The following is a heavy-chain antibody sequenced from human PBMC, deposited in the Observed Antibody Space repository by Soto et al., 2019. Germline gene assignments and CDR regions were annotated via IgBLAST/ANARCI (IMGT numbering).Heavy chain of an antibody. Sequence: QVQLVESGGGVVQPGRSLRLSCAASGFTFSSYGMHWVRQAPGKGLEWVAVIWYDGSNKYYADSVKGRFTISRDNSKNTLYLQMNSLRAEDTAVYYCARGGTLTMGYHYGMDVWGQGTTVTVSS. D-gene: IGHD3-10*01. CDR2: IWYDGSNK. CDR1: GFTFSSYG. J-gene: IGHJ6*02. CDR3: ARGGTLTMGYHYGMDV. V-gene: IGHV3-33*01.